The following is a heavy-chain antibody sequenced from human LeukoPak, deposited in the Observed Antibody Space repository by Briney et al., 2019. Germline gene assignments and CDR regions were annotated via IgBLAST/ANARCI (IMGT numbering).Heavy chain of an antibody. CDR1: GYSISSGYY. CDR2: IYHSGST. D-gene: IGHD6-13*01. Sequence: SETLSLTCAVSGYSISSGYYWGWIRQPPGKGLEWIGSIYHSGSTYYNPSLKSRVTISVDTSKNQFSLKLSPVTAADTAVYYCARRRIAAADLWGQGTLVTVSS. V-gene: IGHV4-38-2*01. CDR3: ARRRIAAADL. J-gene: IGHJ5*02.